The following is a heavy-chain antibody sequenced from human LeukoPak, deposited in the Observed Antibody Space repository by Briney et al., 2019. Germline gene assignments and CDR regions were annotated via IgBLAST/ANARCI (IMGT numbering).Heavy chain of an antibody. J-gene: IGHJ6*03. CDR1: GYTFTSYD. CDR3: ARVGYLDYYYYMDV. D-gene: IGHD3-9*01. CDR2: MNPNSGNT. V-gene: IGHV1-8*01. Sequence: GASVKVSCKASGYTFTSYDINWVRQATGQGLEWMGWMNPNSGNTGYAQKFQGRVTMTRNTSISTAYMELSSLRSEDTAVYYCARVGYLDYYYYMDVWGKGTTVTISS.